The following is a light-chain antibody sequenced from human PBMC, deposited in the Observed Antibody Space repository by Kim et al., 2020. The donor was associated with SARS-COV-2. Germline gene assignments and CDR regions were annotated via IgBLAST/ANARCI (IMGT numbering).Light chain of an antibody. CDR1: SSNIGAGYD. Sequence: QAVVTQPPSVSGAPGQRVTISCTGSSSNIGAGYDVHWYQQLPGTAPKLLIYANINRPSGVPDRFSGSKSGTSASLAITGLQAEDETDYYCQSFDSSLSVYVFGTGTKVTVL. CDR2: ANI. V-gene: IGLV1-40*01. J-gene: IGLJ1*01. CDR3: QSFDSSLSVYV.